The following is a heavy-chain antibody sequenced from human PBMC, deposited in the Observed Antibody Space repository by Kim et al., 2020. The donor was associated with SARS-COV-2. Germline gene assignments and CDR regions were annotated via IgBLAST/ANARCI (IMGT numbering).Heavy chain of an antibody. CDR2: INSDGSST. V-gene: IGHV3-74*01. Sequence: GGSLRLSCAASGFSFRTYWLHWVRQAPGKGLVWVSRINSDGSSTSYADSVKGRFTMSRDNAKNTLDLQMNSLRAEDTAVYYYAMDYFYGMDVWGQGTTVT. CDR3: AMDYFYGMDV. CDR1: GFSFRTYW. J-gene: IGHJ6*02.